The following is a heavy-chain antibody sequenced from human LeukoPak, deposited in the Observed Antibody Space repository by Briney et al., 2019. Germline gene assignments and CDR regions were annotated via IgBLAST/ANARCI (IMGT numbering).Heavy chain of an antibody. D-gene: IGHD3-16*02. Sequence: QAGRSLRLSCAPSGFTFSSYGMHWVRQPPGKGLEWVAFIRYAGSNKYYAAFVKGRFTISRDNSKNTLYLQMNSLRAEDTAVYYCAKGQTTFGGVIVPFDYWGQGTLVTVSS. CDR3: AKGQTTFGGVIVPFDY. J-gene: IGHJ4*02. V-gene: IGHV3-30*02. CDR2: IRYAGSNK. CDR1: GFTFSSYG.